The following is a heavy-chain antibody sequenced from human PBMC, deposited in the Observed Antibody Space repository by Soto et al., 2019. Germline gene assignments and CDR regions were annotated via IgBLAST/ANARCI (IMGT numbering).Heavy chain of an antibody. V-gene: IGHV2-70*11. CDR2: IDWDDDK. Sequence: GSGPTLVNPTQTLTLTCTFSGFSLSTSGMCVSWIRQPPGKALEWLARIDWDDDKYYITSLRTRLTISKDTAKNQVVLTMTNMDPVHTAPYYCVRSVRAAVGKGVFDYWGQRTLVAVSS. J-gene: IGHJ4*02. CDR3: VRSVRAAVGKGVFDY. CDR1: GFSLSTSGMC. D-gene: IGHD6-13*01.